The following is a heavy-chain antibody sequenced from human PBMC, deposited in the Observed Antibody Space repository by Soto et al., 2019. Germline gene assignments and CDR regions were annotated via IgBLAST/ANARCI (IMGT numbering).Heavy chain of an antibody. CDR2: IYYSGST. V-gene: IGHV4-31*03. CDR1: GGSISSGGNY. Sequence: QVQLQESGPGLVKPSQTLSLSCTVSGGSISSGGNYWSWIRQHPGKGREWIGYIYYSGSTYYNPSLKSRVTISVDTSKNQFSLKLSSVTAADTAVYYCARDSTVTTTLLDVWGQGTTVIVSS. CDR3: ARDSTVTTTLLDV. J-gene: IGHJ6*02. D-gene: IGHD4-17*01.